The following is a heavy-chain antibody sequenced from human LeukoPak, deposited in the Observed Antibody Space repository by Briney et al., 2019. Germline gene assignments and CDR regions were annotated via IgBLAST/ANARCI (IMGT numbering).Heavy chain of an antibody. CDR3: AREITMVRGVIILGYFDY. V-gene: IGHV3-33*08. CDR1: GFTFSDYA. CDR2: IWYDGSNK. J-gene: IGHJ4*02. D-gene: IGHD3-10*01. Sequence: GGSLRLSCTASGFTFSDYAMSWVRQAPGKGLEWVAVIWYDGSNKYYADSVKGRFTISRDNSKNTLYLQMNSLRAEDTAVYYCAREITMVRGVIILGYFDYWGQGTLVTVSS.